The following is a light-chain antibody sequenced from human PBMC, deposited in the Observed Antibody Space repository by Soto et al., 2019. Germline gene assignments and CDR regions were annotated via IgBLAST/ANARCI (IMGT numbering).Light chain of an antibody. CDR1: QSISSW. J-gene: IGKJ1*01. V-gene: IGKV1-5*03. Sequence: DIQMTQSPSTLSASVGDRVTIPCRASQSISSWLAWYQQKKGKAPKILIYKASTLKSGVPSRFRGSGSWTEFTLTISSLQPDDVETDYCQHYNSYSEAFGQGTKVDIK. CDR2: KAS. CDR3: QHYNSYSEA.